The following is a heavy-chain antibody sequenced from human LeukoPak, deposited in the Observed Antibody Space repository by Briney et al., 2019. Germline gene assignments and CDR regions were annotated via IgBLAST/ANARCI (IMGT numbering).Heavy chain of an antibody. Sequence: GGSLRLCCAASGFTFSDYYMSWIREAPGKGLEWVSYISSSGSTIYYADSVKGRFTISRDNAKNSLYLQMNSLRAEDTAVYYCAIVDIGATTPGGTGYFDYWGQGTLVTVSS. CDR3: AIVDIGATTPGGTGYFDY. D-gene: IGHD5-12*01. CDR2: ISSSGSTI. J-gene: IGHJ4*02. V-gene: IGHV3-11*04. CDR1: GFTFSDYY.